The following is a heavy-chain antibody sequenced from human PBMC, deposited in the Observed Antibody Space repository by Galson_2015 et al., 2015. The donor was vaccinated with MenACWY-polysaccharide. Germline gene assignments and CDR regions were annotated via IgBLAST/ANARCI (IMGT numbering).Heavy chain of an antibody. D-gene: IGHD3-16*01. V-gene: IGHV4-31*02. CDR3: ARGGRAVSNRSWFDP. J-gene: IGHJ5*02. Sequence: EGLDRHASVSYAGGTYYNPSLDRRVTISVDTPKNQFSLKLNSVTAADTAVYYCARGGRAVSNRSWFDPWGQCTLVTVSS. CDR2: VSYAGGT.